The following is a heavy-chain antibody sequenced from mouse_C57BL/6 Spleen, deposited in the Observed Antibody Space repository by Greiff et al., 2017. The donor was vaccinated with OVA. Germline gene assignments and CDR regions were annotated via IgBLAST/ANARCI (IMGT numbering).Heavy chain of an antibody. V-gene: IGHV1-80*01. D-gene: IGHD1-1*01. CDR2: IYPGDGDT. Sequence: VQLQQSGAELVKPGASVKISCKASGYAFSSYWMNWVKQRPGKGLEWIGQIYPGDGDTNYNGKFKGKATLTADKSSSTAYMQLSSLTSEDSAVYFCARHYYGSSSWFAYWGQGTLVTVSA. CDR3: ARHYYGSSSWFAY. CDR1: GYAFSSYW. J-gene: IGHJ3*01.